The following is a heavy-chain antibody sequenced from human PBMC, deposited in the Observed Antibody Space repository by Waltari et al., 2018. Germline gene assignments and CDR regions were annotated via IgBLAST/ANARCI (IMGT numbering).Heavy chain of an antibody. J-gene: IGHJ4*02. CDR1: GFTFSSYG. V-gene: IGHV3-30*02. CDR2: IRYDGSIK. CDR3: AKDRVGFCTSTSCEGLFDS. D-gene: IGHD2-2*01. Sequence: QVQLVESGGGVVQPGGSLRLSCAASGFTFSSYGIHWVRQAPGKGLEWVAFIRYDGSIKYYVDSVKGRCTISRDNSQNTMYLQMNSLRDEDTAVYYCAKDRVGFCTSTSCEGLFDSWGQGTLVTVSS.